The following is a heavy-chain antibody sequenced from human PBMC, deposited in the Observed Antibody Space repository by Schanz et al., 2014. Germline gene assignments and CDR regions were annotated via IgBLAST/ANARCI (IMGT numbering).Heavy chain of an antibody. CDR1: GYSFTNYG. CDR2: ISAYTGGT. Sequence: QIQLVQSGAEVKKPGASVKVSCKASGYSFTNYGFSWVRQAPGQGLEWMGWISAYTGGTNYAQKLQDRVTMTTDTSTTAAYMELRSLRSDDTAVYFCARGRHDYGDPQTFDYWGQGTLXTVSS. D-gene: IGHD4-17*01. CDR3: ARGRHDYGDPQTFDY. J-gene: IGHJ4*02. V-gene: IGHV1-18*01.